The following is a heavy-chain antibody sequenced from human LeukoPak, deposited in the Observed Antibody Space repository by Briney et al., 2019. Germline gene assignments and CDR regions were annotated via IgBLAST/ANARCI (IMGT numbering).Heavy chain of an antibody. J-gene: IGHJ4*02. V-gene: IGHV3-33*01. Sequence: SLRLSCPAAGFTFSSDGMHWVRQAPGKVLDWVAAIWSDGSSKYYDDSVKCRFTVSRDNSKNTLYLQMNSLRAEDTAVYFCVKQKTAYEILTGYEYWGQGTLVTVSS. CDR1: GFTFSSDG. CDR3: VKQKTAYEILTGYEY. D-gene: IGHD3-9*01. CDR2: IWSDGSSK.